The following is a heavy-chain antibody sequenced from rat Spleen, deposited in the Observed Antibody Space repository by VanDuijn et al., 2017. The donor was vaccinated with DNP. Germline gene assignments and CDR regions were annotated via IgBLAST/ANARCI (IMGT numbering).Heavy chain of an antibody. D-gene: IGHD1-11*01. Sequence: QVQLKESGPGLVQPSQTLSLTCTVSGFSLSSYTVSWVRQPPGKGLEWIAAISSGGNTYYNSALKSRLSISRDTSKSQVFLKMNSLETEDTAMYFCARNYGLMDAWGQVTSVTVSS. V-gene: IGHV2-6*01. J-gene: IGHJ4*01. CDR3: ARNYGLMDA. CDR1: GFSLSSYT. CDR2: ISSGGNT.